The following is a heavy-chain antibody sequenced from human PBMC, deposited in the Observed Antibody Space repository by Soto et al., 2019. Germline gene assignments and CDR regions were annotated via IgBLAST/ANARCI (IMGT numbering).Heavy chain of an antibody. CDR2: ISLDVVIT. V-gene: IGHV3-43*01. CDR3: AKGGVYSNYALGRDWFDP. D-gene: IGHD4-4*01. Sequence: PGGSLRLSCAASGFTFDDYTMHWVRQAPGKGLEWVSLISLDVVITYFVDSLKGRFTISRDNSKNSLFLQMNSLRTEDTAFFYCAKGGVYSNYALGRDWFDPGGQGTLVTVSS. J-gene: IGHJ5*02. CDR1: GFTFDDYT.